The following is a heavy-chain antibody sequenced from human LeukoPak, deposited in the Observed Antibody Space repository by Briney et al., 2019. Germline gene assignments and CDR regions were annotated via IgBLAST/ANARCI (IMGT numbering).Heavy chain of an antibody. CDR3: ARIGMENFYDL. D-gene: IGHD2/OR15-2a*01. J-gene: IGHJ5*02. CDR2: INGNGDKT. CDR1: GFTFSGFS. V-gene: IGHV3-64*02. Sequence: GGSLSLSWAASGFTFSGFSMHWIRQAPGRGLEYVSAINGNGDKTFYTDSVRGRFTIFGDNSKNTLFLQMGSLRGEDTALYFCARIGMENFYDLWGQGTLVTVSS.